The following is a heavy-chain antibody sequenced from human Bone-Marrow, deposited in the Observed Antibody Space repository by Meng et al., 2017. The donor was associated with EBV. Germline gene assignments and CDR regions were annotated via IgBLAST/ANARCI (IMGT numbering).Heavy chain of an antibody. V-gene: IGHV3-11*01. CDR2: ISSSGSTI. Sequence: QVPVEESGVGCVKPGGSLRLSCAASGFTFSDYYMSWIRQAPGKGLEWVSYISSSGSTIYYADSVKGRFTISRDNAKNSLYLQMNSLRAEDTAVYYCARAKGPAALLGAFDIWGQGTMVTVSS. CDR3: ARAKGPAALLGAFDI. D-gene: IGHD2-2*01. CDR1: GFTFSDYY. J-gene: IGHJ3*02.